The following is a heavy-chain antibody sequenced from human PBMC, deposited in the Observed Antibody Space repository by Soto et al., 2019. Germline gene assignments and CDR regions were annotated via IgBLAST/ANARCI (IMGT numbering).Heavy chain of an antibody. CDR3: ARSDTIFGVVIMKGMDV. D-gene: IGHD3-3*01. CDR1: GGSISSYY. V-gene: IGHV4-59*01. J-gene: IGHJ6*02. Sequence: SETLSLTCTVSGGSISSYYWSWIRQPPGKGLEWIGYIYYSGNTNYNPSLKSRVTISVDTSKNQFSLKLSSVTAADTAVYYCARSDTIFGVVIMKGMDVWGQGTTVTVSS. CDR2: IYYSGNT.